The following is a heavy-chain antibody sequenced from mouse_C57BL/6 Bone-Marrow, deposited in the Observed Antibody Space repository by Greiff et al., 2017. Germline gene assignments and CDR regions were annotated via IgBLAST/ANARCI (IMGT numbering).Heavy chain of an antibody. CDR1: GYTFTSYW. J-gene: IGHJ2*01. V-gene: IGHV1-64*01. CDR2: IHPNSGST. Sequence: QVQLQQPGAELVKPGASVKLSCKASGYTFTSYWMHWVKQRPGQGLEWIGMIHPNSGSTNYNEKFKSKATLTLDKSSSTAYMQLSSLTSEDSAVYYCARGGYYGSSHFDYWGQGTTLTVSS. CDR3: ARGGYYGSSHFDY. D-gene: IGHD1-1*01.